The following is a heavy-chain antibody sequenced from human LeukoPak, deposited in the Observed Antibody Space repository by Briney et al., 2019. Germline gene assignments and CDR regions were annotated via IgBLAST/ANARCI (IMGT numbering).Heavy chain of an antibody. V-gene: IGHV3-48*01. Sequence: GGSLRLSCAASGFTFRTSGMNWVRQAPGKGLEWVSYISSSGTTISYAQSVKGRFTITRDNAQNSLTLHMNTLRADDTAVYYCARGDFDYWGQGTLVTVSS. CDR2: ISSSGTTI. J-gene: IGHJ4*02. CDR1: GFTFRTSG. CDR3: ARGDFDY.